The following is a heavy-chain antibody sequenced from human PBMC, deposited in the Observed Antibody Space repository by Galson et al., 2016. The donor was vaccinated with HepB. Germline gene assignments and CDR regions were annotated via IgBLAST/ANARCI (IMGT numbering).Heavy chain of an antibody. Sequence: QSGAEVKKPGESLRISCKDSGYSFSTYWIIWVRQMPGKGLEWMGRIDPSDSYTNYSPSFQGHVTISADKSISTADLQWSSLKASDTGIYYCARQGSSAGELYYYYGMDVWGQGTTVTVSS. CDR1: GYSFSTYW. V-gene: IGHV5-10-1*01. D-gene: IGHD2-15*01. CDR2: IDPSDSYT. CDR3: ARQGSSAGELYYYYGMDV. J-gene: IGHJ6*02.